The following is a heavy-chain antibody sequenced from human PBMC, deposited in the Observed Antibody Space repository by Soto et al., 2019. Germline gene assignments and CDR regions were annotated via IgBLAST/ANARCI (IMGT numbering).Heavy chain of an antibody. CDR2: IYDSGST. J-gene: IGHJ4*02. CDR3: AKDQGIAVAVFDY. Sequence: QVQLQESGPGLVKPSETLSLTCTVSGGSVTSGSYYWSWIRQPPGKGLEWIGYIYDSGSTKYNPSLKNRVTISIDTSKKQISLRLSSVTAADTAVYYCAKDQGIAVAVFDYWGQGTLVTVSS. D-gene: IGHD6-19*01. V-gene: IGHV4-61*01. CDR1: GGSVTSGSYY.